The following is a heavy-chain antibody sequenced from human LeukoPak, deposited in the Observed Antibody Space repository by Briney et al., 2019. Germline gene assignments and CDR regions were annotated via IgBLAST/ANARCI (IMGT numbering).Heavy chain of an antibody. Sequence: GGSLRLSCAASGFTFDDYGMSWVRQAPGKGLEWVSGINWNGGSTGYADSVKGRFTISRDNAKNSLYLQMNGLRAEDTAVYYCARTMVRGVFDAFDIWGQGTMVTVSS. CDR1: GFTFDDYG. CDR2: INWNGGST. J-gene: IGHJ3*02. D-gene: IGHD3-10*01. V-gene: IGHV3-20*04. CDR3: ARTMVRGVFDAFDI.